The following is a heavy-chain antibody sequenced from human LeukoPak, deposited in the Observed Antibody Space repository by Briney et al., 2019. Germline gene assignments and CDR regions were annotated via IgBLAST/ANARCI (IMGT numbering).Heavy chain of an antibody. CDR2: IKQDGSEK. J-gene: IGHJ3*02. CDR1: VFTFSSYW. V-gene: IGHV3-7*01. CDR3: ARGGRDAFDI. D-gene: IGHD6-25*01. Sequence: PGGSLRLSCAASVFTFSSYWMSWVRQAPGKGLEWVANIKQDGSEKYYVDSVKGRFTISRDNAKNSLYLQMNSLRAEDTAVYYCARGGRDAFDIWGQGTMVTVSS.